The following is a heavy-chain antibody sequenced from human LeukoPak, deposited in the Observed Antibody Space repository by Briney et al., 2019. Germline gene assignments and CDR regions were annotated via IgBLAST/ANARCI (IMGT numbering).Heavy chain of an antibody. D-gene: IGHD3-3*01. Sequence: KASETLSLTCTVSGGSISSYYWSWIRQPPGKGLEWIGYTYYSGSTNYNPSLKSRVTISVDTSKNQFSLKLSSVTAADTAVYYCASGEDFWSGYYTLGYWGQGTLVTVSS. CDR3: ASGEDFWSGYYTLGY. V-gene: IGHV4-59*08. J-gene: IGHJ4*02. CDR2: TYYSGST. CDR1: GGSISSYY.